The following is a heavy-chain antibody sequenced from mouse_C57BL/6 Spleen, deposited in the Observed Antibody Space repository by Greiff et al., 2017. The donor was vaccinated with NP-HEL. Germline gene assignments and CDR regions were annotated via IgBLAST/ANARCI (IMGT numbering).Heavy chain of an antibody. CDR2: ISDGGSYT. CDR1: GFTFSSYA. V-gene: IGHV5-4*01. Sequence: EVQGVESGGGLVKPGGSLKLSCAASGFTFSSYAMSWVRQTPEKRLEWVATISDGGSYTYYPDNVKGRFTISRDNAKNNLYLQRSHLKSEDTAMYYCGRDWTVVATPFAYWGQGTLVTVSA. D-gene: IGHD1-1*01. J-gene: IGHJ3*01. CDR3: GRDWTVVATPFAY.